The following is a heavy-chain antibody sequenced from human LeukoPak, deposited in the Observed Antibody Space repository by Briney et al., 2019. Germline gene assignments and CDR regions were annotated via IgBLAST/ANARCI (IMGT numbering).Heavy chain of an antibody. CDR2: MNPNSGNT. CDR3: ARGSDSSSWYPISRSSYYYYYYMDV. Sequence: ASVKVSCKASGYTFTSYDINWVRQATGQGLEWMGWMNPNSGNTGYAQKFQGRVTMTRNTSISTAYMELSSLRSEGTAVYYCARGSDSSSWYPISRSSYYYYYYMDVWGKGTTVTVSS. J-gene: IGHJ6*03. D-gene: IGHD6-13*01. V-gene: IGHV1-8*01. CDR1: GYTFTSYD.